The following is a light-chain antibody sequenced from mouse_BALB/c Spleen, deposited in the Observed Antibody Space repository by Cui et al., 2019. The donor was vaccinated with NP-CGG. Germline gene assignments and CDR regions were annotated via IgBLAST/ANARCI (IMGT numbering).Light chain of an antibody. CDR2: GTN. CDR1: TGAITTSNY. CDR3: ALWYSNHWV. Sequence: QAVVTLESARTTSPGETVTLTCRTSTGAITTSNYANWVQEKPDHLFTGLIGGTNNRAPGVPARFSGSLIGDKAALTITGAQTDDEAIYFCALWYSNHWVFGGGTKLTVL. V-gene: IGLV1*01. J-gene: IGLJ1*01.